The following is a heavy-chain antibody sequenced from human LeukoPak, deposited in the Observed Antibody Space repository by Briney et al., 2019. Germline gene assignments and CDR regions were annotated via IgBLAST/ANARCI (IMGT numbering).Heavy chain of an antibody. D-gene: IGHD6-19*01. CDR2: ISWNSGSI. V-gene: IGHV3-9*03. CDR3: AKDLGVAGAFDY. CDR1: GFTFDDYA. J-gene: IGHJ4*02. Sequence: PGGSLRLSCAASGFTFDDYAMHWVRQAPGKGLEWVPGISWNSGSIGYADSVKGRFTISRDNAKNSLYLQMNSLRAEDMALYYCAKDLGVAGAFDYWGQGTLVTVSS.